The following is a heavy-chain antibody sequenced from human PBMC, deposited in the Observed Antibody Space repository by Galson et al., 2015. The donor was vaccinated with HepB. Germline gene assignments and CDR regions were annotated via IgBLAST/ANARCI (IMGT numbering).Heavy chain of an antibody. J-gene: IGHJ6*02. Sequence: ETLSLTCTVSGGSISSSSYYWGWIRQPPGKGLEWIGSIYYSGSTYYNPSLKSRVTISVDTSKNQFSLKLSSVTAADTAVYYCARQAMLYYYYGMDVWGQGTTVTVSS. D-gene: IGHD2-8*01. CDR3: ARQAMLYYYYGMDV. V-gene: IGHV4-39*01. CDR1: GGSISSSSYY. CDR2: IYYSGST.